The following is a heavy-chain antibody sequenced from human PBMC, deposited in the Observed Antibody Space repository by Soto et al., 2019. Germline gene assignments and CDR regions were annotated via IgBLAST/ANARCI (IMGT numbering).Heavy chain of an antibody. Sequence: PGGSLRLPCEASGFTFSGYWMSWVRQAPGKGLEWVADIKHDGSVQYYVDSVKGRFTISRDNAKKLLYLQMNGLSADDTALYYCARAPYSNAWYRLDLWGQGTLVTVSS. CDR1: GFTFSGYW. CDR2: IKHDGSVQ. V-gene: IGHV3-7*03. CDR3: ARAPYSNAWYRLDL. D-gene: IGHD4-4*01. J-gene: IGHJ5*02.